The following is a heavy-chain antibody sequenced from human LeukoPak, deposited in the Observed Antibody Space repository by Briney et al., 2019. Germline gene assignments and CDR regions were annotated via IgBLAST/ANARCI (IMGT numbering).Heavy chain of an antibody. CDR2: ISGSGGST. CDR3: AKSSGYSYGYAYYFDY. CDR1: GFTFSSYA. V-gene: IGHV3-23*01. D-gene: IGHD5-18*01. J-gene: IGHJ4*02. Sequence: PGGSLRPSCAASGFTFSSYAMSWVRQAPGKGLEWVSAISGSGGSTYYADSVKGRFTISRDNSKNTLYLQMNSLRAEDTAVYYCAKSSGYSYGYAYYFDYWGQGTLVTVSS.